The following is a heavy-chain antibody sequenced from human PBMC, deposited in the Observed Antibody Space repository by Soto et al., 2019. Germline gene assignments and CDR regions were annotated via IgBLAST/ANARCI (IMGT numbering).Heavy chain of an antibody. CDR2: FDPEDGET. V-gene: IGHV1-24*01. J-gene: IGHJ4*02. CDR1: GYTFTSYD. Sequence: ASVKVSCKASGYTFTSYDINWVRQATGKGLEWMGGFDPEDGETIYAQKFQGRVTMTEDTSTDTAYMELSSLRSEDTAVYYCATGPYGSGSYTFDYWGQGTLVTVSS. CDR3: ATGPYGSGSYTFDY. D-gene: IGHD3-10*01.